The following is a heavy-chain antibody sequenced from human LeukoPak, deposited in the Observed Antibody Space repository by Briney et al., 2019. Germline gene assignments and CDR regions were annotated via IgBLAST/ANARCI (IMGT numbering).Heavy chain of an antibody. CDR2: IYHSGST. V-gene: IGHV4-30-2*01. CDR1: GGSISSGGYS. J-gene: IGHJ5*02. Sequence: PSETLSLTCAVSGGSISSGGYSWSWIRQPPGKGLEWIGYIYHSGSTNYNPSLKSRVTMSVDTSKNQFSLKLSSVTAADTAVYYCARHPELIRFDPWGQGTLVTVSS. CDR3: ARHPELIRFDP. D-gene: IGHD3-10*01.